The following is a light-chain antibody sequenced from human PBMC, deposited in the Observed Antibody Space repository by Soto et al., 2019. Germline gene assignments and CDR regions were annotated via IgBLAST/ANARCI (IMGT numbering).Light chain of an antibody. CDR3: QQSYNTPLT. CDR1: QNIGKY. V-gene: IGKV1-39*01. CDR2: AAS. Sequence: QMTQSPSSLSASVGDRVTITCRASQNIGKYLNWYQHRPGKAPKLLVYAASSLQSGVPSRFNGSESGTDFSLIITSLQPEDSATYYCQQSYNTPLTFGPGTKVDI. J-gene: IGKJ3*01.